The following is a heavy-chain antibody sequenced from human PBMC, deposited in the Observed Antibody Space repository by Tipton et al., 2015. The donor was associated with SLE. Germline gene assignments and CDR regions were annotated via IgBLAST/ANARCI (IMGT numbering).Heavy chain of an antibody. CDR1: GGSIGSYF. J-gene: IGHJ3*02. V-gene: IGHV4-4*07. D-gene: IGHD2-15*01. Sequence: TLSLTCTVSGGSIGSYFWSWIRQPAGKGLEWIGRIYASGRTDYNPSLKSRVTMSVDTSKSLLSLKLSSVTAVDTAVYYCARAGLVYCTGGRCDTGLDAFDIWSQGTMVTVSS. CDR3: ARAGLVYCTGGRCDTGLDAFDI. CDR2: IYASGRT.